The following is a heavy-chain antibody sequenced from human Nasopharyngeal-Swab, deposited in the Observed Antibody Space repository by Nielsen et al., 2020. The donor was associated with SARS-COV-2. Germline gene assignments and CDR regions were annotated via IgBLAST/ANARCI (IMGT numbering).Heavy chain of an antibody. J-gene: IGHJ6*02. D-gene: IGHD5-12*01. Sequence: ASVRVSCKASGYTFTSYDINWVRQATGQGLEWLGWMNPNRGNTGYAQKFQGRVTMTRNTSISTAYMELSSLRSEDTAVYYCARGGGVDEYRYYYYGMDVWGQGTTVTVSS. CDR3: ARGGGVDEYRYYYYGMDV. CDR1: GYTFTSYD. V-gene: IGHV1-8*01. CDR2: MNPNRGNT.